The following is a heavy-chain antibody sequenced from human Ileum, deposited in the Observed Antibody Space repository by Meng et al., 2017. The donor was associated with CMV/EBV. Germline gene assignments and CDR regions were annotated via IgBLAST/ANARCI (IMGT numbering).Heavy chain of an antibody. CDR3: ARDRGWTSHMDV. CDR2: ISGLGSKT. Sequence: GGSLRLSCAASGFSFSSFAMNWVRQAPGKGLEWVSSISGLGSKTYYADSVKGRFTISRDNAKNSLYVQMNSLRAEDTAVYYCARDRGWTSHMDVWGQGTTVTVSS. V-gene: IGHV3-21*01. D-gene: IGHD3/OR15-3a*01. CDR1: GFSFSSFA. J-gene: IGHJ6*02.